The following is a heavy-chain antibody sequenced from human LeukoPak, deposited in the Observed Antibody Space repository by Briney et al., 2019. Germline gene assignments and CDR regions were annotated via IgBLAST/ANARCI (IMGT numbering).Heavy chain of an antibody. V-gene: IGHV3-7*03. Sequence: GGSLRLSCVASGFTFSRNWMSWVRQAPVKGLEWVANIKTDGSETHYVDSVKGRFTISRDNAKNSLCLQMMSLRAEDTAVYYCGRIGVYGDTFDIWGQGTLVTVSS. CDR3: GRIGVYGDTFDI. CDR2: IKTDGSET. CDR1: GFTFSRNW. J-gene: IGHJ3*02. D-gene: IGHD2-8*01.